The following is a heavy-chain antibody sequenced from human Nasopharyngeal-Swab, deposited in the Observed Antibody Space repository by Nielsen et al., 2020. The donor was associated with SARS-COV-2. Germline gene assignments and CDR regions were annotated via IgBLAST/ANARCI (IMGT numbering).Heavy chain of an antibody. CDR1: GDSVSSTSNG. CDR3: ARGYLKSGMDV. CDR2: TYYGSKRYP. V-gene: IGHV6-1*01. Sequence: SQTLSLTCSILGDSVSSTSNGWNWIRQSPSRGLEWLARTYYGSKRYPDYAGSVKSRITINADTSKKQFSLQLNSVNPEDTAVYYCARGYLKSGMDVWGQGTTVTVSS. J-gene: IGHJ6*02. D-gene: IGHD1-1*01.